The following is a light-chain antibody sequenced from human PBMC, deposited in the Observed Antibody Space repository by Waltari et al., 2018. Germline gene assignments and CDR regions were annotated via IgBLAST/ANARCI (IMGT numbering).Light chain of an antibody. J-gene: IGKJ4*01. V-gene: IGKV3-15*01. Sequence: IVLTQSPATLSLSPGEGATLSCRASQSIGSSLAWYQQKPGQAPRLLIYGATSRATGVPARFSGDWSGTHFTLTISSLQSEDFAVYYCQFYNGWPLFGGGTKVEIK. CDR1: QSIGSS. CDR2: GAT. CDR3: QFYNGWPL.